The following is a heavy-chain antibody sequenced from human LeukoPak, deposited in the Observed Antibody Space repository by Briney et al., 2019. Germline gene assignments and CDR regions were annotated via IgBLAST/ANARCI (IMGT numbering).Heavy chain of an antibody. J-gene: IGHJ6*02. V-gene: IGHV3-30*18. CDR2: ISYDGSNK. D-gene: IGHD2-21*02. Sequence: GRSLRLSCAASGFTLSSYGMHWVRQAPGKGLEWVAVISYDGSNKYYADSVKGRFTISRDNSKNTLYLQMNSLRAEDTAVYYCAKESDPPADYYYYGMDVWGQGTTVTVSS. CDR3: AKESDPPADYYYYGMDV. CDR1: GFTLSSYG.